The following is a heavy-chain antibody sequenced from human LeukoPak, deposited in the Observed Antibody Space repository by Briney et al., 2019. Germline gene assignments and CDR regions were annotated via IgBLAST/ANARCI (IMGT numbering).Heavy chain of an antibody. CDR3: AISSGWLYY. CDR2: ISYDGSNK. V-gene: IGHV3-30-3*01. Sequence: GGSLRLSCAASGFTFSSCAMHWVRQAPGKGLEWVAVISYDGSNKYYADPVKGRFTISRDNSKNTLYLQMNSLRAEDTAVYYCAISSGWLYYWGQGTLVTVSS. CDR1: GFTFSSCA. J-gene: IGHJ4*02. D-gene: IGHD6-19*01.